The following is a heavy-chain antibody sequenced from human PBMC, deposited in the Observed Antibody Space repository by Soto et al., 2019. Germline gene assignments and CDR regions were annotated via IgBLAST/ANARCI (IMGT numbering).Heavy chain of an antibody. V-gene: IGHV1-69*01. CDR3: ARPSRPKTQDYYYYGMDV. D-gene: IGHD2-2*01. Sequence: QVQLVQSGAEVKKPGSSVKVSCKASGGTFSSYAISWVRQAPGQGLEWMGGIIPIFGTANYAQKFQGRVTITADESTSTAYMELSSLRSEDTAVYYCARPSRPKTQDYYYYGMDVWGQGTTVTVSS. CDR2: IIPIFGTA. CDR1: GGTFSSYA. J-gene: IGHJ6*02.